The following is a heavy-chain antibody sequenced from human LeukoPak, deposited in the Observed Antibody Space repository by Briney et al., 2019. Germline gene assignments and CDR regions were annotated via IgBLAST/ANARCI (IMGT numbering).Heavy chain of an antibody. CDR3: AKAPDYGEPECIDY. CDR2: ISWNSGSI. Sequence: GGCLRLACAASGLTFDDYAMHWVRQAPGKGLEWVSGISWNSGSIGYADSVKGRFTTSRDNAENSLYLQMNSLRAEDTALYYCAKAPDYGEPECIDYWGQGTLVTVSS. D-gene: IGHD4-17*01. J-gene: IGHJ4*02. CDR1: GLTFDDYA. V-gene: IGHV3-9*01.